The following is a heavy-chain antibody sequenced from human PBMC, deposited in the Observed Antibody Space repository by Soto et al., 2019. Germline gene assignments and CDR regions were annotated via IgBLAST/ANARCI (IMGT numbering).Heavy chain of an antibody. V-gene: IGHV4-39*07. Sequence: SETLSLTCTVSGGSISSSSYYWGWIRQPPGKGLEWIGSIYYSGSTYYNPSLKSRVTISVDTSKNQFSLKLSSVTAADTAVYCCARDSYSSSSLLTHVDYWGQGTLVTVSS. J-gene: IGHJ4*02. CDR2: IYYSGST. CDR3: ARDSYSSSSLLTHVDY. CDR1: GGSISSSSYY. D-gene: IGHD6-6*01.